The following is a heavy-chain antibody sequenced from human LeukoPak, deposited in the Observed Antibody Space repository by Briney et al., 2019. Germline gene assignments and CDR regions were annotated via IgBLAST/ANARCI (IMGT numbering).Heavy chain of an antibody. CDR2: ISGSGNST. J-gene: IGHJ4*02. V-gene: IGHV3-23*01. Sequence: GGSLRLSCAASRFIFNNYAMSWVSQAPGKGLEWVSGISGSGNSTHYADSVKGRFTISRDNSKNTLYMQMDSLRAEGTAVYYAAKYFYLGLFGESSGYFNSWGQGTLVTVSS. D-gene: IGHD3-10*02. CDR1: RFIFNNYA. CDR3: AKYFYLGLFGESSGYFNS.